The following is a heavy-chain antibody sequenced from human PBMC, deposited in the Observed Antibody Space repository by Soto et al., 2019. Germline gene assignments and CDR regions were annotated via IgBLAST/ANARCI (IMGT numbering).Heavy chain of an antibody. CDR1: GFTFSNAW. CDR2: IKSKTDGGTT. J-gene: IGHJ5*02. V-gene: IGHV3-15*01. D-gene: IGHD1-26*01. CDR3: TTLPVGANWFDP. Sequence: GGSLRLSCAASGFTFSNAWMSWVRQAPGKGLEWVGRIKSKTDGGTTDYAAPVKGRFTISRDDSKNTLYLQMNSLKTENTAVYYCTTLPVGANWFDPWGQGTLVTVSS.